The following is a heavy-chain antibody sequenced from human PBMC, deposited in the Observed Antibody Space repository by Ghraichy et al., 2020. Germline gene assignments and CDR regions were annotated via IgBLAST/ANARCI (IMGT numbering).Heavy chain of an antibody. D-gene: IGHD2-15*01. CDR2: ISSSGSTI. CDR1: GFTFSDYY. J-gene: IGHJ6*02. V-gene: IGHV3-11*01. CDR3: ARDLSVGYCSGGSCYEDYYYYGMDV. Sequence: GGSLRLSCAASGFTFSDYYMSWIRQAPGKGLECVSYISSSGSTIYYADSVKGRFTISRDNAKNSLYLQMNSLRAEDTAVYYCARDLSVGYCSGGSCYEDYYYYGMDVWGQGTTVTVSS.